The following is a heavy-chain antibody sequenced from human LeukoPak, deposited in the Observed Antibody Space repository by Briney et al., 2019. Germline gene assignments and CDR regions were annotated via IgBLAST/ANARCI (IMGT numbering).Heavy chain of an antibody. Sequence: SETLSLTCTVSGGSISSYYWSWIRQPPGKGLEWIGYIYYSGSTNYNPSLKSRVTISVDTSKNQFSLKLSSVTAADTAVYYCARQLYDYGDPERDSDAFDIWGQGTMVTVSS. CDR2: IYYSGST. CDR1: GGSISSYY. D-gene: IGHD4-17*01. CDR3: ARQLYDYGDPERDSDAFDI. V-gene: IGHV4-59*01. J-gene: IGHJ3*02.